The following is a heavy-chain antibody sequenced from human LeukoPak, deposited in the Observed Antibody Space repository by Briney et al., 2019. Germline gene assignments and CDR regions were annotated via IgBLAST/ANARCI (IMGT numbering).Heavy chain of an antibody. V-gene: IGHV1-2*02. CDR1: GYTFTSYY. CDR3: ARGRLTGGGGGWYGEDSFDY. J-gene: IGHJ4*02. Sequence: ASVKVSCKASGYTFTSYYMHWVRQAPGQGLEWMGWINPKSGGTNEAQKFHDRVTMTTDTSTSTAYMELRSLRSDDTAVYYCARGRLTGGGGGWYGEDSFDYWGQGTLVTVSS. CDR2: INPKSGGT. D-gene: IGHD6-19*01.